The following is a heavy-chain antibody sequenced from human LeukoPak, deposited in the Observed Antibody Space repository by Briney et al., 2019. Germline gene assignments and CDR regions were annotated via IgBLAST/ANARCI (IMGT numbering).Heavy chain of an antibody. J-gene: IGHJ3*02. CDR2: IIPIFGTA. Sequence: SVKVSCKASGGTFSSYAISWVRQAPGQGLEWRGGIIPIFGTANYAQKFQGRVTITADESTSTAYMELSSLRSEDTAVYYCASTHVAGRGRGAFDIWAKGQWSPSLQ. D-gene: IGHD6-19*01. V-gene: IGHV1-69*01. CDR1: GGTFSSYA. CDR3: ASTHVAGRGRGAFDI.